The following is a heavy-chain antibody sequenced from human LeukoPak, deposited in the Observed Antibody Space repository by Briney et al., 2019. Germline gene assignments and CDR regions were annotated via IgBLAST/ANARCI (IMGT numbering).Heavy chain of an antibody. CDR3: ARGASRSFDF. Sequence: ASVKVSCKTSGYTFTGYEINWVRQATGQGLEWMGWMNANSGNTGYAQRFQGRVTFTRDTSINTAYMELSSLRSEDTAVYYCARGASRSFDFWGQGTLVTVSS. V-gene: IGHV1-8*01. CDR1: GYTFTGYE. J-gene: IGHJ4*02. CDR2: MNANSGNT.